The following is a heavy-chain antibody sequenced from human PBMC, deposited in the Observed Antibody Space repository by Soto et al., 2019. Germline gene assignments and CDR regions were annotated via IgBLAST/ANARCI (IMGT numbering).Heavy chain of an antibody. CDR3: ARDGAIYYDFWSGPIDY. J-gene: IGHJ4*02. D-gene: IGHD3-3*01. V-gene: IGHV4-38-2*02. CDR1: GYSISSGYY. Sequence: NPSETLSLTCAVSGYSISSGYYWGWIRQPPGKGLEWIGSIYHSGSTYYNPSLKSRVTISVDTSKNQFSLKLSSVTAADTAVYYCARDGAIYYDFWSGPIDYWGQGTLVTVSS. CDR2: IYHSGST.